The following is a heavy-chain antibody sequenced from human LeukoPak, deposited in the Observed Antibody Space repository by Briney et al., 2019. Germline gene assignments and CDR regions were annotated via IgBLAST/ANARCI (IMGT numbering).Heavy chain of an antibody. V-gene: IGHV4-34*01. D-gene: IGHD2-2*01. CDR3: ARDAHIVVVPAAIDY. CDR2: INHSGST. CDR1: GGSFSGYY. Sequence: PSETLSLTCAVYGGSFSGYYWSWTRQPPGKGLEWIGEINHSGSTNYNPSLKSRVTISVDTSKNQFSLKLSSVTAADTAVYYCARDAHIVVVPAAIDYWGQGTLVTVSS. J-gene: IGHJ4*02.